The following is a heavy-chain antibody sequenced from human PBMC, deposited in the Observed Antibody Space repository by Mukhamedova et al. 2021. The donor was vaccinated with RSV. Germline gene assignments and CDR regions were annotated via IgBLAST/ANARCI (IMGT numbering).Heavy chain of an antibody. V-gene: IGHV1-69-2*01. D-gene: IGHD5-24*01. J-gene: IGHJ3*01. CDR3: ATDPPPDGSHQPGVAFDF. CDR2: LDPEDGET. Sequence: PGKGLEWMGLLDPEDGETIYAERYQGRVTMTADTSTDTAYLELSSLRSEDTAIYYCATDPPPDGSHQPGVAFDFWG.